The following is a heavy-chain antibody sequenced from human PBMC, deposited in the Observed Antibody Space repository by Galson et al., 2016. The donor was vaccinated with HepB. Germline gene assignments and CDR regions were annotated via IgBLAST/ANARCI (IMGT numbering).Heavy chain of an antibody. V-gene: IGHV1-2*02. D-gene: IGHD1-26*01. J-gene: IGHJ3*02. CDR3: ARDRYSGSYYVGAFDI. CDR2: INPDSGVT. Sequence: SVKVSCKASGYTFTGYYMHWVRQAPGQGLEWMGLINPDSGVTSYAQKFQGRVTMTRDTSISTVYMELSRLKSDDTAIYYCARDRYSGSYYVGAFDIWGQGTMVTVS. CDR1: GYTFTGYY.